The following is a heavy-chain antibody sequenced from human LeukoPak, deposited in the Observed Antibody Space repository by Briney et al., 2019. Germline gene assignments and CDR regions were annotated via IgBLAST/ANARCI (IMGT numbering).Heavy chain of an antibody. CDR3: ARDLEGYSGYAEKGLRRGGFDP. CDR1: GFTFSSYW. V-gene: IGHV3-7*01. J-gene: IGHJ5*02. Sequence: QPGGSLRLSCAASGFTFSSYWMSWVRQAPGKGLEWVANIKQDGSEKYYVDSVKGRFTISRDNAKNSLYLQMNSLRAEDTAVYYCARDLEGYSGYAEKGLRRGGFDPWGQGTLVTVSS. CDR2: IKQDGSEK. D-gene: IGHD5-12*01.